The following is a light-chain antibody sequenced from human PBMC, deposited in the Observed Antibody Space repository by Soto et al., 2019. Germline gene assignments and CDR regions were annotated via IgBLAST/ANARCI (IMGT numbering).Light chain of an antibody. J-gene: IGLJ1*01. CDR2: EVS. Sequence: QSVLTQPASVSGSPGQSITISCTGTSSDVGGYNYVSWYQHLPGEAPKLILFEVSKRPSGVSDRFSGSKSGNTASLTISGLQAEDEADYFCNSYTTSSTYVFGSGTKVTVL. V-gene: IGLV2-14*01. CDR1: SSDVGGYNY. CDR3: NSYTTSSTYV.